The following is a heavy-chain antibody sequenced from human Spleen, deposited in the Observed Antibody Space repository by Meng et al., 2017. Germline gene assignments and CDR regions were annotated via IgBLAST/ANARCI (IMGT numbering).Heavy chain of an antibody. CDR1: GGSVSSGGYY. J-gene: IGHJ4*02. CDR2: IYYNGKT. CDR3: ARDNVGRGFDS. Sequence: HVHLQESGPVLLRPSETLSLTCTVSGGSVSSGGYYWSWIRQPPGKGLEWIGYIYYNGKTKYNPSLKSRVTISEDTSKNRFSLRLASMTAADTAVYYCARDNVGRGFDSWGQGTLVTVSS. D-gene: IGHD1-26*01. V-gene: IGHV4-61*03.